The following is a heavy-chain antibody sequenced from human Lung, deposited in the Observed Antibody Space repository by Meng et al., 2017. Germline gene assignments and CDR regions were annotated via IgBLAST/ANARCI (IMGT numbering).Heavy chain of an antibody. D-gene: IGHD3-16*01. Sequence: QVPLVQSGAEVKKPGASLKVSCKASGYTFTSYGISWVRQAPGQGLEWMGWISAYSGNTNYEKKFQGRVTMTKDTSTSTAYMELRSLRADDTAVYYCATEVGGGWFDPWGQGTLVTVSS. CDR2: ISAYSGNT. CDR3: ATEVGGGWFDP. J-gene: IGHJ5*02. CDR1: GYTFTSYG. V-gene: IGHV1-18*01.